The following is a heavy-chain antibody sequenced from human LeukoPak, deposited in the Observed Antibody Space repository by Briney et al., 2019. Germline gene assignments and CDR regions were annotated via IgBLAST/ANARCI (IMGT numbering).Heavy chain of an antibody. Sequence: SETLSLTCTVSGYSISNNYWSWIRQPPGKGLEWIGYISYSGSTNYNPSLKSRVAISIDTSKNQFSLKLSSVTAADTAVYYCARLLRGGTPGYYYYYMDVWGKGTTVTISS. D-gene: IGHD3-10*01. CDR2: ISYSGST. V-gene: IGHV4-59*01. J-gene: IGHJ6*03. CDR1: GYSISNNY. CDR3: ARLLRGGTPGYYYYYMDV.